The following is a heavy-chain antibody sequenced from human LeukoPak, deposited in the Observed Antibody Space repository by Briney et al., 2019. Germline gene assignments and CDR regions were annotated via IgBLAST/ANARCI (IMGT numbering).Heavy chain of an antibody. J-gene: IGHJ5*02. CDR3: ARGAMGGANWTTP. CDR2: IHYNGNT. Sequence: SQTLSHTYSVSGGSISCGGYYWSWIRQHPGKGLEWIGYIHYNGNTYYNPSLKSRVTISVDTSNNQFSLKLSSVTAADTAVFYCARGAMGGANWTTPSSQGTLVTVSS. CDR1: GGSISCGGYY. V-gene: IGHV4-31*03. D-gene: IGHD1-20*01.